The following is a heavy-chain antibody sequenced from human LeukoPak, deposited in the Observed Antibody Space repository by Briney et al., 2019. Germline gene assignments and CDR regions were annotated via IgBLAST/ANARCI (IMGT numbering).Heavy chain of an antibody. Sequence: GGSLRLSCAASGFTFSSCAMSWVRQAPGKGLEWVSAISGSGGSTYYADSVKGRFTISRDNSKNTLYLQMNSLRAEDMAVYYCAKDGDIVVVIADYAFDIWGQGTMVTVSS. CDR1: GFTFSSCA. J-gene: IGHJ3*02. CDR3: AKDGDIVVVIADYAFDI. CDR2: ISGSGGST. V-gene: IGHV3-23*01. D-gene: IGHD2-21*01.